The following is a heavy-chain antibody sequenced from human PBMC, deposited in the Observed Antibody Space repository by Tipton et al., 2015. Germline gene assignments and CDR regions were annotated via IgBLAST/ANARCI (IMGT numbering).Heavy chain of an antibody. V-gene: IGHV4-59*12. D-gene: IGHD1-26*01. Sequence: TLSLTCTVSGGSISRYYWSWIRQPPGKELEWIGYIQYSGSTNYNPSLKSRVTISVDTSKNQFSLQLNSVTPEDTAVYYCARVGAGQLTSTPGGFDYWGQETLVTVSS. J-gene: IGHJ4*02. CDR1: GGSISRYY. CDR3: ARVGAGQLTSTPGGFDY. CDR2: IQYSGST.